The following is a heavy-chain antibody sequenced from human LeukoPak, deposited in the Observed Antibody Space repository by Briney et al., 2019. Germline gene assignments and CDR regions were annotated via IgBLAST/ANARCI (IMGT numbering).Heavy chain of an antibody. Sequence: GASVKLSYKASGHTFTGQFMHGVRQAPGQGLECMGWMNPNTGDTNYAQSFQGRLAMTRDTTISTAYMELSRLTSDDTAVYYCASYPRYMSSPPFDYWGQGTLLTVSS. V-gene: IGHV1-2*02. CDR3: ASYPRYMSSPPFDY. CDR1: GHTFTGQF. CDR2: MNPNTGDT. D-gene: IGHD3-9*01. J-gene: IGHJ4*02.